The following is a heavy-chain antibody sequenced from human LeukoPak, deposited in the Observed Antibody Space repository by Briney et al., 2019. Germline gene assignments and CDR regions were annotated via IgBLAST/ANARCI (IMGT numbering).Heavy chain of an antibody. D-gene: IGHD5-18*01. CDR2: IKSDGSTT. CDR1: GFTFSSYW. CDR3: ARVVDTHFDY. V-gene: IGHV3-74*01. J-gene: IGHJ4*02. Sequence: GGSLRLSCAASGFTFSSYWMHWVRQAPGRGLVWVSRIKSDGSTTTYADSVKGRFTISRDNAKNTLYLQMNSLRAEDTAVYYCARVVDTHFDYWGQGTLVTVSS.